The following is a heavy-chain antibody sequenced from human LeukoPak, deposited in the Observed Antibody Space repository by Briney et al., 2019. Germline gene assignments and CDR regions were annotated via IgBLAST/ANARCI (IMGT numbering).Heavy chain of an antibody. V-gene: IGHV4-39*01. J-gene: IGHJ6*02. CDR2: IDKGGST. D-gene: IGHD3-22*01. CDR1: GVSISSSRYY. CDR3: ATHPDSSGNQNYNMDV. Sequence: SETLSLTCSVSGVSISSSRYYWGWIRQPPGKGLEWIGSIDKGGSTSYNPSLRSRVTISVDTSKNQFSLNLISVTAADTAVYYCATHPDSSGNQNYNMDVWGQGTTVTVS.